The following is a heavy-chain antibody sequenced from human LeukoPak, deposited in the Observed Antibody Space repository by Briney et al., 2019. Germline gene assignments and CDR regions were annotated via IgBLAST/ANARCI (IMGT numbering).Heavy chain of an antibody. D-gene: IGHD6-6*01. J-gene: IGHJ4*02. CDR3: ARVGGGAARRLFDY. Sequence: SETLSLTCTVSGGSISSSSYHWGWIRQPPGKGLEWIGSFFYTGSTYYNPSLQSRVTISVDTSKNQFSLKLSSVTAADTAVYYCARVGGGAARRLFDYWGQGTLVTVSS. V-gene: IGHV4-39*01. CDR1: GGSISSSSYH. CDR2: FFYTGST.